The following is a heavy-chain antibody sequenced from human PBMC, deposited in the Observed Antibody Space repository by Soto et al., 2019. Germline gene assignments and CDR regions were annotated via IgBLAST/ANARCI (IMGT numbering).Heavy chain of an antibody. CDR3: ARDVWETTSRYYGLDL. J-gene: IGHJ6*02. Sequence: GGSLRLTCAASGFTFSSYAMTWVRQAPGKRLEWVSGISGSGGTTSYTDSVKGRFTISRDNSKKTLFLEMKSLGVEDTAVYFCARDVWETTSRYYGLDLWGLGTTVTVSS. CDR2: ISGSGGTT. V-gene: IGHV3-23*01. CDR1: GFTFSSYA. D-gene: IGHD1-26*01.